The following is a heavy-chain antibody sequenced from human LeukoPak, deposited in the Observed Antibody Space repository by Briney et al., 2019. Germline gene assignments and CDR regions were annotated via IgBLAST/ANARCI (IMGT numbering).Heavy chain of an antibody. CDR3: ARGPYSSSWYVRFDY. J-gene: IGHJ4*02. CDR2: IYHSGST. V-gene: IGHV4-38-2*02. Sequence: SETLSLTCTVSGYSISSGYYWGWIRQPPGKGLEWIGSIYHSGSTYYNPSLKSRVTISVDTSKNQFSLKLSSVTAADTAVYYCARGPYSSSWYVRFDYWGQGTLVTVSS. CDR1: GYSISSGYY. D-gene: IGHD6-13*01.